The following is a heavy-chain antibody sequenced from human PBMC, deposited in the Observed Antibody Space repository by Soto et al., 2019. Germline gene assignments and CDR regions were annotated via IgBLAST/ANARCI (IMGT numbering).Heavy chain of an antibody. CDR3: AQGIQLWLWSYFDP. Sequence: QVQLVESGGGVVQPGRSLRLSCAASGFTFSTYVMHWVRQAPGKGLEWVSVTSYDGRNKYYADSVKGRFTISRDNSKNTLYLQMNSLRAEDTAVYYCAQGIQLWLWSYFDPWGQGTLVTVSS. J-gene: IGHJ5*02. CDR1: GFTFSTYV. D-gene: IGHD5-18*01. V-gene: IGHV3-30*03. CDR2: TSYDGRNK.